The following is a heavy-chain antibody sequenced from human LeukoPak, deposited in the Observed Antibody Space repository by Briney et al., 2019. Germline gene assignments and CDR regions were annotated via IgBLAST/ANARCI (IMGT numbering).Heavy chain of an antibody. Sequence: ASVKVSCKASGYTFTSYDINWVRQATGQGLEWTGWMNPNSGNTGYAQKFQGRVTITRNTSISTAYMELSSLRSEDTAVYYCARGGMTYYDSNWFDPWGQGTLVTVSS. J-gene: IGHJ5*02. CDR2: MNPNSGNT. CDR3: ARGGMTYYDSNWFDP. CDR1: GYTFTSYD. V-gene: IGHV1-8*03. D-gene: IGHD3-3*01.